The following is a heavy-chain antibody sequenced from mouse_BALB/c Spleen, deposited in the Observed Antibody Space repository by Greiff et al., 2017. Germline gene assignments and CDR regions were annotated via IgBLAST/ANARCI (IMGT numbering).Heavy chain of an antibody. J-gene: IGHJ4*01. V-gene: IGHV5-6-4*01. D-gene: IGHD1-1*02. Sequence: EVKLMESGGGLVKPGGSLKLSCAASGFTFSSYTMSWVRQTPEKRLEWVATISSGGSYTYYPDSVEGRFTISRDNAKNTLYLQMSSLKSEDTAMYYCTRDGWVYAMDYWGQGTSVTVSA. CDR3: TRDGWVYAMDY. CDR1: GFTFSSYT. CDR2: ISSGGSYT.